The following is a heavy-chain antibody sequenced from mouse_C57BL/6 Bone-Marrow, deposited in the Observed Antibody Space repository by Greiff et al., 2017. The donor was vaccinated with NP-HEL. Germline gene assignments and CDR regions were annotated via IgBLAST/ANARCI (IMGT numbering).Heavy chain of an antibody. CDR2: IRNKANGYTT. CDR3: ARSPYGNYVNYAMDY. D-gene: IGHD2-1*01. Sequence: EVQGVESGGGLVQPGGSLSLSCAASGFTFTDYYMSWVRQPPGKALEWLGFIRNKANGYTTEYSASVKGRFTISRDNSQSILYLQMNALRAEDSATYYCARSPYGNYVNYAMDYWGQGTSVTVSS. CDR1: GFTFTDYY. J-gene: IGHJ4*01. V-gene: IGHV7-3*01.